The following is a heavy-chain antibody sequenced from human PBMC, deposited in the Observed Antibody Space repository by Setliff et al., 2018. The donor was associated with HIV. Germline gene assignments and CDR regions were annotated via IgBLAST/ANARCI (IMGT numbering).Heavy chain of an antibody. V-gene: IGHV4-34*01. D-gene: IGHD5-18*01. CDR1: GGSFSGYC. J-gene: IGHJ5*02. Sequence: SETLSLTCAVYGGSFSGYCWSWIRQPPGKGLEWIGEINHSGSTNYNPSLKSRVPISVDTSKNQFSLKLSSVTAADTAVYYCARSYSYGYNWFDPWGQGTLVTVSS. CDR2: INHSGST. CDR3: ARSYSYGYNWFDP.